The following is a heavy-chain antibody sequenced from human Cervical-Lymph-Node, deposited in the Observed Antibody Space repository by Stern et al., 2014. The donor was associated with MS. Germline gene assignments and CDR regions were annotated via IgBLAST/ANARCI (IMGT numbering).Heavy chain of an antibody. CDR2: ISSSGSTI. Sequence: DQLVESGGGLVKPGGSLRLSCAASGFSFSDYYMSWIRQAPGKGLEWVSDISSSGSTIYYADSVKGRFTISRDNAKNSLYLQMNSLRAEDTAVYYCARRYYYDSSGYYLDYWGQGTLLTVSS. CDR1: GFSFSDYY. CDR3: ARRYYYDSSGYYLDY. V-gene: IGHV3-11*01. J-gene: IGHJ4*02. D-gene: IGHD3-22*01.